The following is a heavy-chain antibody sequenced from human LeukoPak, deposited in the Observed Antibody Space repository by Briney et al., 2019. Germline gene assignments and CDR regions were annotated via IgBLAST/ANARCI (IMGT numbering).Heavy chain of an antibody. V-gene: IGHV1-3*01. CDR1: GYTFTSYA. CDR3: ARPVMVTRDYYYYMDV. Sequence: ASVKVSCKASGYTFTSYAMHWVRQAPGQRLEWMGWINAGNGNTKYSQKFQGRVTITRDTSTSTAYMELRSLRSDDTAVYYCARPVMVTRDYYYYMDVWGKGTTVTVSS. CDR2: INAGNGNT. J-gene: IGHJ6*03. D-gene: IGHD5-18*01.